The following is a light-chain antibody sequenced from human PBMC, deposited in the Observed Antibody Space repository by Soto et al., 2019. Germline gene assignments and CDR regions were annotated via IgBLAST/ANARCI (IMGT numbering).Light chain of an antibody. Sequence: DILMTQSPSTLSASVGDRVTITCRASQSISSWLAWYQQKPGKAPKLLIYKASSLESGVPSRFSGSGSGTEFTLTISSLQADDFAAYYCQQYNSYSRTFGQGTKVEIK. J-gene: IGKJ1*01. V-gene: IGKV1-5*03. CDR3: QQYNSYSRT. CDR1: QSISSW. CDR2: KAS.